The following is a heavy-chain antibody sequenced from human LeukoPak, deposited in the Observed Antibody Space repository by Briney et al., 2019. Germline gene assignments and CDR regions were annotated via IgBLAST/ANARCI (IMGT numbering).Heavy chain of an antibody. Sequence: GGSLRLSCVASGFTFSTYGMACVRQPPGKGLEWISAITGNGDDTYYADSVKGRFTISRDNSKNTLYLQMNSLRAEDTAVYYCAKGFDHWGQGTLVTVSS. CDR3: AKGFDH. J-gene: IGHJ4*02. CDR2: ITGNGDDT. CDR1: GFTFSTYG. V-gene: IGHV3-23*01.